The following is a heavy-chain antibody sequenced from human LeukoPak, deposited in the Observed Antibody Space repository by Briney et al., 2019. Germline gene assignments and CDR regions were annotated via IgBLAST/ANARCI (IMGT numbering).Heavy chain of an antibody. D-gene: IGHD3-10*01. V-gene: IGHV3-30*18. CDR3: AKEVKLRGAPYGTVDY. CDR1: GFTFSSYG. CDR2: ISFDGNIK. Sequence: GGSLRLSCAASGFTFSSYGMHWVRQAPGKGLDWVAVISFDGNIKYYADSVKGRFTISRDTSKNTLYLQMNSLRVDDTAVYYCAKEVKLRGAPYGTVDYWGQGTLVTVSS. J-gene: IGHJ4*02.